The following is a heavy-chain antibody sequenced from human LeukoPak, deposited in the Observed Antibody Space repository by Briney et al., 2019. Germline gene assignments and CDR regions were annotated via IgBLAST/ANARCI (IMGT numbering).Heavy chain of an antibody. Sequence: SETLSLTCTVSGGSISSSSYYWGWIRQPRGKGLEWIGSIYYSGSTYYNPSLKSRVTISVDTSKNQFSLKLSSVTAADTAVYYCARRSEAFDIWGQGTMVTVSS. CDR3: ARRSEAFDI. CDR1: GGSISSSSYY. J-gene: IGHJ3*02. CDR2: IYYSGST. V-gene: IGHV4-39*01.